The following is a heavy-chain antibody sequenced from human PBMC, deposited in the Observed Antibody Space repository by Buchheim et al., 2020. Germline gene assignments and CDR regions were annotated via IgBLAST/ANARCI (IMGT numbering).Heavy chain of an antibody. Sequence: QVTLRESGPALVKPTQTLTLTCTLSGFSLSSSGMCVSWIRQPPGKALEWLARIDWDDDKYYSTSLKTRLTISKDTSKNQVALTMTNMDPVDTATYYCARFLAAAGPSHDAFDIWGQGT. D-gene: IGHD6-13*01. CDR3: ARFLAAAGPSHDAFDI. CDR2: IDWDDDK. V-gene: IGHV2-70*15. CDR1: GFSLSSSGMC. J-gene: IGHJ3*02.